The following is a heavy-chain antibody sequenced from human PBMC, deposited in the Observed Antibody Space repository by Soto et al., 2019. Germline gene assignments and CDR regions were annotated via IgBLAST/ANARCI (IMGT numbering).Heavy chain of an antibody. CDR3: AGPYGSGSYWDY. V-gene: IGHV1-18*01. Sequence: QVQLVQSGAEVKKPGASVKVSCKASGYTFTSYGISWVRQAPGQGLEWMGWISAYNGNTNYAQKLKGRGTMTPDPSTSTAYMELRSLRSDDTAVYYCAGPYGSGSYWDYWGQGTLVTVSS. J-gene: IGHJ4*02. CDR1: GYTFTSYG. D-gene: IGHD3-10*01. CDR2: ISAYNGNT.